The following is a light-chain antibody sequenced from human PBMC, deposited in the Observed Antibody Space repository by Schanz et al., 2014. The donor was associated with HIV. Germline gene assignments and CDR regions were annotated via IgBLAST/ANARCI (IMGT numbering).Light chain of an antibody. J-gene: IGLJ1*01. V-gene: IGLV2-14*03. CDR2: DVN. Sequence: QSALTQPASVSGSPGQSITISCPGSSGDVGPYDYVSWYQQHPGQAPKLMIYDVNNRPSGVSNRFSGSKSGNTASLTISGLQAEDEADYYCSSYTSSSTLFYVFGTGTKLTVL. CDR3: SSYTSSSTLFYV. CDR1: SGDVGPYDY.